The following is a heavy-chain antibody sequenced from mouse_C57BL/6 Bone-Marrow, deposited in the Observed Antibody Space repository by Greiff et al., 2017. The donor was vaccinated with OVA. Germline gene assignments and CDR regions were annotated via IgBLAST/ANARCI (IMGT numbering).Heavy chain of an antibody. D-gene: IGHD2-13*01. CDR1: GFSLTSYG. CDR2: IWSGGST. Sequence: VQLQQSGPGLVQPSQSLSITCTVSGFSLTSYGVHWVRQSPGKGLEWLGVIWSGGSTDYNAAFISRLSISKDNSKSQVFFKMNSLQADDTAIYYCARKVTTIPYAMDYWGQGTSVTVSS. V-gene: IGHV2-2*01. CDR3: ARKVTTIPYAMDY. J-gene: IGHJ4*01.